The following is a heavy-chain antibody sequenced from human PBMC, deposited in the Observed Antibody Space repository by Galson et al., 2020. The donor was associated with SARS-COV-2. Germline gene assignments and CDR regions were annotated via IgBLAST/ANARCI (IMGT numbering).Heavy chain of an antibody. Sequence: SETLSLTCIVSGGSLRSGGYYWGWLRQPPGKGLEWIGGVSYSGSTYYNPSLQSRVTISVDTSKNQFSLMVRSVTAADTALYYCARQGVDKEATGSYYFDYWGHGTMVTVSS. V-gene: IGHV4-39*01. CDR3: ARQGVDKEATGSYYFDY. D-gene: IGHD5-12*01. CDR1: GGSLRSGGYY. CDR2: VSYSGST. J-gene: IGHJ4*01.